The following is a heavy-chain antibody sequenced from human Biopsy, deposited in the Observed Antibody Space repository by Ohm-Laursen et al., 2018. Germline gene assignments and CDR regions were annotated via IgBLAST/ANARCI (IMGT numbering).Heavy chain of an antibody. CDR2: ISWDGGSE. CDR1: GFTFDDHV. V-gene: IGHV3-9*01. J-gene: IGHJ4*02. CDR3: VRGYSSSWSGYLDH. Sequence: SLRLSCAATGFTFDDHVMHWVRQAPGKGLEWVSGISWDGGSEGYADSVKGRFTISRGNAKNSLFLQMNSLTTEDTALYYCVRGYSSSWSGYLDHWGQGTLVTVSS. D-gene: IGHD3-3*01.